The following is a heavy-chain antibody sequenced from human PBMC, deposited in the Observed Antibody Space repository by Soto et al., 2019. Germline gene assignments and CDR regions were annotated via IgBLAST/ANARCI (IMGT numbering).Heavy chain of an antibody. CDR3: ARAVSLKGEFDF. J-gene: IGHJ4*02. Sequence: SETLSLTCMXSGGSINRGDYYWSWIRQPPGKGLEWIAYIYYRGHTYYNPSLKSRVSMSVDTSRDQFSLNLSSVTAGDTAVYFCARAVSLKGEFDFWGQGTLVTVSS. CDR1: GGSINRGDYY. V-gene: IGHV4-30-4*01. CDR2: IYYRGHT.